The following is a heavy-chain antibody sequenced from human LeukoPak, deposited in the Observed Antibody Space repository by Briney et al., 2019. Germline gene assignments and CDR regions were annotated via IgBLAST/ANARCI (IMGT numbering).Heavy chain of an antibody. Sequence: ASVKVSCKASGYSFTNYDINWVRQATGQGLEWMGWISAYNGNTNYAQKLQGRVTMTTDTSTSTAYMELRSLRSDDTAVYYCAREESLWFGGDYWGQGTLVTVSS. CDR2: ISAYNGNT. CDR1: GYSFTNYD. CDR3: AREESLWFGGDY. J-gene: IGHJ4*02. D-gene: IGHD3-10*01. V-gene: IGHV1-18*01.